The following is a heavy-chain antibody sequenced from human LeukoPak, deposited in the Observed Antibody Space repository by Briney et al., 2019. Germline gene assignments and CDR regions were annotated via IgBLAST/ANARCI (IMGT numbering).Heavy chain of an antibody. V-gene: IGHV3-30*18. CDR2: ISYDGSNE. CDR3: AKVALFSGYYPPFDY. J-gene: IGHJ4*02. D-gene: IGHD3-22*01. Sequence: PGGSLRLSCTASGFTFSNYGMHWVRQAPGKGLEWVAVISYDGSNEYYADSVRGRFIISRDNSKNTLFLQMNSLRPEDTAVYHCAKVALFSGYYPPFDYWGQGTLVTVSS. CDR1: GFTFSNYG.